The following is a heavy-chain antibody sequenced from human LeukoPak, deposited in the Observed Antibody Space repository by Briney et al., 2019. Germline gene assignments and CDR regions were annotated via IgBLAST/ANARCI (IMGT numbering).Heavy chain of an antibody. Sequence: HGESLKISCKGSGYSFSSYWITWARQMPGKGLEWMGRIDPSDSYTNYSPSFQGHVTISADKSISTAYLQWSSLKASDTAMYYCARVVSQDFDYWGQGTLVTVSS. CDR3: ARVVSQDFDY. D-gene: IGHD4-23*01. CDR2: IDPSDSYT. V-gene: IGHV5-10-1*01. CDR1: GYSFSSYW. J-gene: IGHJ4*02.